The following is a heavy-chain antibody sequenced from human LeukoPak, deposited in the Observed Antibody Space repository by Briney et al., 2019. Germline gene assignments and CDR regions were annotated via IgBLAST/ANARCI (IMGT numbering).Heavy chain of an antibody. CDR2: IYYSGST. D-gene: IGHD4-23*01. J-gene: IGHJ5*02. CDR3: ARGGPPVVQRWFDP. CDR1: GGSISSYY. Sequence: PSETLSLTCTVSGGSISSYYWSWIRQPPGKGLEWIGYIYYSGSTNYNPSLKSRVTISVDTSKNQFSLKLSSVTAADTAVYYCARGGPPVVQRWFDPTGQGTLVTVSS. V-gene: IGHV4-59*01.